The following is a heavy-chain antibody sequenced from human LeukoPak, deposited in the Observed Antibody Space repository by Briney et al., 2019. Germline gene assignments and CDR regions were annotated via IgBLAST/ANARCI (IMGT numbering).Heavy chain of an antibody. V-gene: IGHV3-7*01. CDR1: GFTFSTSW. Sequence: QTGGSLRLSCAASGFTFSTSWMSWVRQAPGKGLEWVANIRKDGSDIHYVDSVKGRFTISRDNAKNSLYLEMSSLRGEDTALYYCARGGYCSGGSCYHFDYWGQGTLVTVSS. J-gene: IGHJ4*02. D-gene: IGHD2-15*01. CDR2: IRKDGSDI. CDR3: ARGGYCSGGSCYHFDY.